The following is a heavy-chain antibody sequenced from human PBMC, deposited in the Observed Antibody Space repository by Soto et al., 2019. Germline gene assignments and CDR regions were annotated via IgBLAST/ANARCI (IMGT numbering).Heavy chain of an antibody. Sequence: ASLKVSCKASGYSFTSLDSNWVRQTAGQGLEWMGWMQPSTGRTGYAQKFQGRVTMTRDTSINTAYMELTTLTSDDTAFYYCARGVSAGVDYWGQGTLVTVSS. D-gene: IGHD1-26*01. CDR2: MQPSTGRT. V-gene: IGHV1-8*01. J-gene: IGHJ4*02. CDR3: ARGVSAGVDY. CDR1: GYSFTSLD.